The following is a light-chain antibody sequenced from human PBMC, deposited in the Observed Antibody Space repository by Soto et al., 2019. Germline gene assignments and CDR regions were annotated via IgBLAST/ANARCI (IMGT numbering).Light chain of an antibody. CDR3: QQYYSYWT. CDR1: QNINNW. J-gene: IGKJ1*01. Sequence: DIQITQSPSTLSASVGDRVTITCRATQNINNWLAWYHQKPGEAPKLLIYDASSLESGVPQRFSGSGSGTEFTLTISSLQTDDFSTYYCQQYYSYWTFGQGTKVDIK. V-gene: IGKV1-5*01. CDR2: DAS.